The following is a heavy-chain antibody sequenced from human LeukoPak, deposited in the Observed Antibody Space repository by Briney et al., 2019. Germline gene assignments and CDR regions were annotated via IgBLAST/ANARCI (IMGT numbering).Heavy chain of an antibody. D-gene: IGHD3-9*01. V-gene: IGHV4-34*01. J-gene: IGHJ4*02. Sequence: SETLSLTCAVYGGSFSGYYWSWIRQPPGKGLEWIGEINHSGSTNYNPSLKSRVTISVDTSKNQFSLKLSSVIAADTAVYYCARGTVLRYFDWLPRFDYWGQGTLVTVSS. CDR3: ARGTVLRYFDWLPRFDY. CDR1: GGSFSGYY. CDR2: INHSGST.